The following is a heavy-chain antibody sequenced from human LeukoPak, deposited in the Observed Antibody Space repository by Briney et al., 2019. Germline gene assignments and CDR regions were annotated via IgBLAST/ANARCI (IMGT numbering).Heavy chain of an antibody. CDR1: GYSISSGYY. V-gene: IGHV4-38-2*02. CDR2: IYHSGST. J-gene: IGHJ5*02. CDR3: ARSLGSPGQWFDP. D-gene: IGHD1-26*01. Sequence: PSETLSLTCTVSGYSISSGYYWGWIRQPPGKGLEWIGSIYHSGSTYYNPSLKSRVTISVDTSKNQFSLKLSSVTAADTAVYYCARSLGSPGQWFDPWGQGTLVTASS.